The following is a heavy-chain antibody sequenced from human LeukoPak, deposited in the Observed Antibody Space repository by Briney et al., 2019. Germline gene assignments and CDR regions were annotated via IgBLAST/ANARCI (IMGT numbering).Heavy chain of an antibody. Sequence: PGGSLRLSCAASGFTFSSYAMSWVRQAPGKGLEWVSAISGSGGSTYYADSVKGRSTISRDNSKNTLYLQMNSLRAEDTAVYYCAKSARYCSSTSCSPGGDYWGQGTLVTVSS. CDR1: GFTFSSYA. J-gene: IGHJ4*02. CDR3: AKSARYCSSTSCSPGGDY. D-gene: IGHD2-2*01. CDR2: ISGSGGST. V-gene: IGHV3-23*01.